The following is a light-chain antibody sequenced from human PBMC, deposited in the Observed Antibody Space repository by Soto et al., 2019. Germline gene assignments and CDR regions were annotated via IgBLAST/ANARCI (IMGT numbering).Light chain of an antibody. CDR2: AAS. CDR1: QSVSSY. V-gene: IGKV1-39*01. Sequence: DIQMTQSPSSLSASVGDRVTITCRASQSVSSYLNWYQQKPGKAPKLLIYAASSLQSGVPSRFIGSGYGTHFTLTISSLQPEDFATYYCKQSYSTSLFGPGTKVDIK. CDR3: KQSYSTSL. J-gene: IGKJ3*01.